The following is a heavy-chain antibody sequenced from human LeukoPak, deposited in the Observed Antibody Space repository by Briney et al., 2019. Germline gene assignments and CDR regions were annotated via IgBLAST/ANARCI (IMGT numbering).Heavy chain of an antibody. D-gene: IGHD3-22*01. CDR3: ASSSGYYNADDY. CDR2: IIPIFGTA. J-gene: IGHJ4*02. Sequence: GASVKVSCKASGGTFSSYAISWVRQAPGQGLEWMGRIIPIFGTANYAQKFQGRVTITTDESTSTASMELSSLRSEDTAVYYCASSSGYYNADDYWGQGTLVTVSS. CDR1: GGTFSSYA. V-gene: IGHV1-69*05.